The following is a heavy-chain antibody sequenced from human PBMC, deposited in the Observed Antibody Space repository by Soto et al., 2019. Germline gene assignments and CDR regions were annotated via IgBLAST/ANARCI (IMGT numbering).Heavy chain of an antibody. CDR3: ARQFSALTTVTTTFDY. V-gene: IGHV4-39*01. J-gene: IGHJ4*02. CDR2: IYYSGST. CDR1: GGSISSSSYY. Sequence: PSETLSLTCTVSGGSISSSSYYLGWIRPPPGKGLEWIGSIYYSGSTYYNPSLKSRVTISVDTSKNQFSLKLSSVTAADTAVYYCARQFSALTTVTTTFDYWGQGTLVTVSS. D-gene: IGHD4-4*01.